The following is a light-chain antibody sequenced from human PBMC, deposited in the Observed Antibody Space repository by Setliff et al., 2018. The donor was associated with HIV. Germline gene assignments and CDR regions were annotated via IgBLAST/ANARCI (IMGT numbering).Light chain of an antibody. CDR3: CSNTGSNTHV. Sequence: QSVLTQPASVSGSPGQSITISCTGTSSDVGRYNLVSWYQQHTGKAPKLMIYQATKRPSGVSNRFSCSKSGNTASLTISGLQAEDEADYYCCSNTGSNTHVFGTGTKVTVL. CDR1: SSDVGRYNL. J-gene: IGLJ1*01. V-gene: IGLV2-23*01. CDR2: QAT.